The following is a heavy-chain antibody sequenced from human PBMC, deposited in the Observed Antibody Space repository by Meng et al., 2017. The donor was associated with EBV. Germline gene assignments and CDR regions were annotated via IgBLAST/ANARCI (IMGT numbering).Heavy chain of an antibody. CDR2: LIPMSDAP. V-gene: IGHV1-69*01. Sequence: QVQLGQSGAELRKPGSSGKVSCKTAGGTFRSDAISWVRQAPGQGLEWMGGLIPMSDAPHYAQKFQGRVTITADESTSTHYMDLSGLRSEDTAVYYCASESGRGFTPDYWGQGTLVTVSS. CDR3: ASESGRGFTPDY. J-gene: IGHJ4*02. D-gene: IGHD3-10*01. CDR1: GGTFRSDA.